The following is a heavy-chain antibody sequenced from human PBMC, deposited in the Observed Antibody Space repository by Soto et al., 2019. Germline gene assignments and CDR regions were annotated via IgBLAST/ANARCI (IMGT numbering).Heavy chain of an antibody. Sequence: QVQLVESGGGVVQPGRSLRLSCAASGFTFSSFGMHWVRQAPGKGLEWVSVIWYDGSDKYYVDSVKGRFTVSRDNSKNTLYLQMKRLGAEDTAVYYCARASDSYASGGETGMDVWGQGTTVTVSS. D-gene: IGHD3-10*01. CDR1: GFTFSSFG. CDR3: ARASDSYASGGETGMDV. CDR2: IWYDGSDK. J-gene: IGHJ6*02. V-gene: IGHV3-33*01.